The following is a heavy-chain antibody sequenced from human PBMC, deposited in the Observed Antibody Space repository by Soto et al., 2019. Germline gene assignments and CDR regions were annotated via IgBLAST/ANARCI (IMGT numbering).Heavy chain of an antibody. D-gene: IGHD2-15*01. CDR3: ARGYCSGGTCYNFDY. Sequence: ASVKVSCKASGYTFTSYAMHWVRQAPGQRLEWMGWINAGNGNTKYSQKFQGRVTMTRDTSASTAYMELSSLRSEDTAVYYCARGYCSGGTCYNFDYWGQGTLVTVSS. J-gene: IGHJ4*02. CDR1: GYTFTSYA. V-gene: IGHV1-3*01. CDR2: INAGNGNT.